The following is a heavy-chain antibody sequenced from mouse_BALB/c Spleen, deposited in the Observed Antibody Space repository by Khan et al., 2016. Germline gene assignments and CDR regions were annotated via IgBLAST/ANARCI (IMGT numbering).Heavy chain of an antibody. CDR3: AGDRSGYFYFDY. Sequence: VQLQESGPGLVKPSQSLFLACSITGFPITSGYYWIWIRQSPGKPLEWMGYITHSGETFYNPSLQSPISITRETSKNQFFLQLNSVTTEDTAMDYCAGDRSGYFYFDYWGQGTTLTVSS. CDR2: ITHSGET. D-gene: IGHD3-1*01. V-gene: IGHV12-3*02. CDR1: GFPITSGYY. J-gene: IGHJ2*01.